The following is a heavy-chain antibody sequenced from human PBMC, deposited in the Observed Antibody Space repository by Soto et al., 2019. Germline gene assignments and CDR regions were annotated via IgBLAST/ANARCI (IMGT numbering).Heavy chain of an antibody. Sequence: GGSLRLSCAASGFTFSAYWMSWVRQTLGKGLEWVANIKHDGSEKYYVDSVKGRFTISRDNAKNSLFLEMNSLRAEDTAVFYCAIITRGFSMDVWGQGTTVTVSS. V-gene: IGHV3-7*01. CDR2: IKHDGSEK. CDR3: AIITRGFSMDV. CDR1: GFTFSAYW. J-gene: IGHJ6*02. D-gene: IGHD1-20*01.